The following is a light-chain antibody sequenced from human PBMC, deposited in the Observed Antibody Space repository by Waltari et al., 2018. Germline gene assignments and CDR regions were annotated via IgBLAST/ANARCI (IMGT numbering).Light chain of an antibody. V-gene: IGKV1-27*01. CDR3: QQDYTTPFI. CDR1: QGINKE. Sequence: VGNRVTVTCRASQGINKELFLYQKKPGKAPTLLIYAASTLQPGVSSRFSGSGSGTDFTITISSLQPEDVATYYCQQDYTTPFIFGGGTKVEIK. J-gene: IGKJ4*01. CDR2: AAS.